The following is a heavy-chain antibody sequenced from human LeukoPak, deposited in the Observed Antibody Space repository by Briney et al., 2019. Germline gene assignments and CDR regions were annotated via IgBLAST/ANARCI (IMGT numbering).Heavy chain of an antibody. V-gene: IGHV3-30*03. D-gene: IGHD3-3*01. J-gene: IGHJ4*02. CDR3: ARDRAWNYFDY. Sequence: GGSLRLSCAPSGFTFSRHGMHWVRQAPGKGLEWVAIISNDGSRKYYAHSMEGRFTISRDNSKNTLYLQMDSLRAEDTAVYYCARDRAWNYFDYWGQGTLVTVSS. CDR1: GFTFSRHG. CDR2: ISNDGSRK.